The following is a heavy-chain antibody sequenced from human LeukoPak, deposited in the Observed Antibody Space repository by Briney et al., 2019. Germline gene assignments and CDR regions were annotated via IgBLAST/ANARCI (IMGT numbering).Heavy chain of an antibody. CDR2: IYYSGST. CDR1: GGSISSGDYY. D-gene: IGHD6-6*01. Sequence: PSETLSLTCTVSGGSISSGDYYWSWIRQPPGKGLEWIGYIYYSGSTYYNPSLKSRVTISVDTSKNQFSLKLSSVTAADTAVYYCARVLGAAARGSDWYFDLWGRGTLVTVSS. CDR3: ARVLGAAARGSDWYFDL. V-gene: IGHV4-30-4*02. J-gene: IGHJ2*01.